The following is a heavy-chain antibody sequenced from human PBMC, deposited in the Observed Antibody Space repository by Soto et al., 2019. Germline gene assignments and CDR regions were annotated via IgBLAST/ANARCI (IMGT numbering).Heavy chain of an antibody. CDR3: VKARCTTANCYVPDY. Sequence: EVQLLESGGGLVQPGASLRLSCAASGFSFSTYTMSWVRQAPGKGLEWVSVISGSGGSGSPSYADSVQGRFTISRDNPKNILYLQMNSLRVEDTAMYYCVKARCTTANCYVPDYWGQGTLVTVSS. CDR2: ISGSGGSGSP. CDR1: GFSFSTYT. V-gene: IGHV3-23*01. D-gene: IGHD2-8*01. J-gene: IGHJ4*02.